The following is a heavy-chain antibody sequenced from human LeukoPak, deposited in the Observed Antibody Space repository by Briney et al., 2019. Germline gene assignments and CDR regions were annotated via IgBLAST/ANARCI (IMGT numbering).Heavy chain of an antibody. CDR2: IYSGGST. CDR3: AINYQLLFDY. V-gene: IGHV3-53*01. J-gene: IGHJ4*02. CDR1: GFTVSSNY. Sequence: GGSLRLSCAASGFTVSSNYMSWVRQAPGKGLEWVSVIYSGGSTYYADSVKGRFTISRDNSKNTLYLQMNSLRAGDTAVYYCAINYQLLFDYWGQGTLVTVSS. D-gene: IGHD2-2*01.